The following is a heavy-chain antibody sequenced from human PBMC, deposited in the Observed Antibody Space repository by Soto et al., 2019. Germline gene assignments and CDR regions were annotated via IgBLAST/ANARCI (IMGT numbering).Heavy chain of an antibody. V-gene: IGHV3-9*01. CDR1: GIILKDHA. Sequence: EVQLMETGGGLVQPGRSLRLSCGASGIILKDHAMHWVRQPPGEGLEWGAAIGWDGGRTGYADSVKGRFAISRDNAKNSLYLQMNSLRAEDTALYYCGKDIPPGGLDVWGQGTTVTVSS. D-gene: IGHD3-10*01. CDR2: IGWDGGRT. J-gene: IGHJ6*02. CDR3: GKDIPPGGLDV.